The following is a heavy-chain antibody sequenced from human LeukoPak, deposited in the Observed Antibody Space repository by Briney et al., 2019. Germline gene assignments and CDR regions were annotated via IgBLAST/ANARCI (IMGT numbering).Heavy chain of an antibody. J-gene: IGHJ4*02. CDR3: ARDDGYSSSWYLLDY. V-gene: IGHV3-7*01. D-gene: IGHD6-13*01. CDR2: IKQDGSEK. Sequence: PGGSLRLSCAASGFTFSSYWMSWVRQAPGKGLEWVANIKQDGSEKYYVDSVKGRFTISRDNAKNSLYLQMNSLRAEDTAVYYCARDDGYSSSWYLLDYWGQGTLVTVSS. CDR1: GFTFSSYW.